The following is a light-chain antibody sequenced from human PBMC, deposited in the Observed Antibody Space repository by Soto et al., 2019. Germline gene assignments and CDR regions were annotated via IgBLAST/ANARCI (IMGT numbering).Light chain of an antibody. CDR2: ASS. CDR1: QDIGTY. J-gene: IGKJ4*01. V-gene: IGKV1-9*01. CDR3: QHLKTYPPS. Sequence: EIQLTQSPSFLSASVGDRVSITCRASQDIGTYLAWYQQKPGQAPRLLMYASSTLESGVPSRFSGRESGTEFTLTVSSLQPEDFATYYCQHLKTYPPSFGGGTKVEVK.